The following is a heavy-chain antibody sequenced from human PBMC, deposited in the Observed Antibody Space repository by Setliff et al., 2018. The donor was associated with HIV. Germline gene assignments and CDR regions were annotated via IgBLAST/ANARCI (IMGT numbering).Heavy chain of an antibody. J-gene: IGHJ3*02. Sequence: PSETLSLTCSVSGGSISSRSYYWSWIRQPAGKGLEWIGHIHTSGDTDYSPSLNSRVTISIDTSKKQFSLKLNSVTAADTAMYYCARRESYYDILTGPAFDAFDIWGQGTMVTVSS. D-gene: IGHD3-9*01. V-gene: IGHV4-61*09. CDR2: IHTSGDT. CDR1: GGSISSRSYY. CDR3: ARRESYYDILTGPAFDAFDI.